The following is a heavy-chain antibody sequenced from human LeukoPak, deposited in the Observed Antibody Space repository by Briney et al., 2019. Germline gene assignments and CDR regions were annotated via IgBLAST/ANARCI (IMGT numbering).Heavy chain of an antibody. J-gene: IGHJ4*02. V-gene: IGHV1-46*01. CDR3: ARVRGGIIDY. D-gene: IGHD3-16*01. CDR2: NNPNGGTT. CDR1: GYTFTGYY. Sequence: ASVKVSCKASGYTFTGYYMHWVRQAPGQGLEWMGINNPNGGTTSYAEKFQGGVTMTRDMSTSTVYMELSSLRSEDTAVYYCARVRGGIIDYWGQGTLVTVST.